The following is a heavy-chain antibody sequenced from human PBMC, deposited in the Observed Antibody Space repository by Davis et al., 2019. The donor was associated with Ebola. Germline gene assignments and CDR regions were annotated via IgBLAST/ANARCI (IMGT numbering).Heavy chain of an antibody. CDR2: IYPGDSDT. V-gene: IGHV5-51*01. J-gene: IGHJ6*03. Sequence: GESLKISCTGSGYSFTSYWIGWVRQMPGKGLEWMGIIYPGDSDTRYSPSFQGQVTISADKSITTAYLQWRSLKASDTAIYYCVRQGSFTGLRSQPTPFYYLDVWGKGTTVTVSS. CDR3: VRQGSFTGLRSQPTPFYYLDV. CDR1: GYSFTSYW. D-gene: IGHD3/OR15-3a*01.